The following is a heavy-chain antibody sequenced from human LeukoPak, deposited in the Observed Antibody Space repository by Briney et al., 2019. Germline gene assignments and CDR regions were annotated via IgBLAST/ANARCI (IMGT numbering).Heavy chain of an antibody. Sequence: GGSLRLSCAASGFTFSSYGMHWVRQAPGKGLEWVAVISYDGSNKYYADSVKGRFTISRDNAKNSLYLEMNSLRSDDTAIYYCARDRDYGTFDYWGQGTLVTVSS. V-gene: IGHV3-30*03. CDR3: ARDRDYGTFDY. D-gene: IGHD4-17*01. CDR2: ISYDGSNK. CDR1: GFTFSSYG. J-gene: IGHJ4*02.